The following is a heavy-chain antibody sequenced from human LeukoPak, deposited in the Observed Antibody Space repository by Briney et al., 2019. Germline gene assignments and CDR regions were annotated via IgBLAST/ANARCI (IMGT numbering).Heavy chain of an antibody. D-gene: IGHD2-15*01. V-gene: IGHV1-2*02. CDR3: ARSPGRRRPLDY. CDR1: GYTFTGYY. CDR2: INPNSGGT. Sequence: ASVKVSCKASGYTFTGYYIHWVRQAPGQGLEWMGWINPNSGGTNYAQKFQGRVTVASDTSISTAYMELSRLRSDDTALFYCARSPGRRRPLDYWGQGTLVTVSS. J-gene: IGHJ4*02.